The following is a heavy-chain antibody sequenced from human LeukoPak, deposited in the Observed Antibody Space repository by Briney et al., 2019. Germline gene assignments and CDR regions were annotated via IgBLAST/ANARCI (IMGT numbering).Heavy chain of an antibody. Sequence: SETLSHTCAVSGGSISSGGYSWSWIRQPPGKGLEWIGYIYHSGSTYYNPSLKSRVTISVDRSKNQFSLKLSSVTAADTAVYYCARDYYGMDVWGQGTTVTVSS. CDR2: IYHSGST. CDR1: GGSISSGGYS. J-gene: IGHJ6*02. V-gene: IGHV4-30-2*01. CDR3: ARDYYGMDV.